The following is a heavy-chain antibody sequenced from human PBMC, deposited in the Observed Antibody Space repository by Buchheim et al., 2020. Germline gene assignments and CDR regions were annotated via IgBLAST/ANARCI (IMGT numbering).Heavy chain of an antibody. CDR3: ARDFSGWSRDY. CDR2: VGSGHHT. CDR1: GFSFSPFG. D-gene: IGHD6-19*01. V-gene: IGHV3-21*01. Sequence: DVQLVESGGGLVMPGGSLTLSCVTSGFSFSPFGMTWVRQAPGKGLEWVATVGSGHHTFYADLVEGRCTVSRDNARSSVYLQLNSLRAEDTAVYFCARDFSGWSRDYWGQGTL. J-gene: IGHJ4*02.